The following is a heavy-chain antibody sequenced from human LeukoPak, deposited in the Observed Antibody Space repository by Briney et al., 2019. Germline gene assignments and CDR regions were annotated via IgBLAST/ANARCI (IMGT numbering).Heavy chain of an antibody. J-gene: IGHJ6*02. V-gene: IGHV4-59*01. CDR2: IYYSGST. CDR1: GGSISSYY. D-gene: IGHD4-23*01. Sequence: PSETLSLTCTVSGGSISSYYWSWIRQPPGKGLEWIGYIYYSGSTNYNPSLKSRVTMSVDTSKNQFSLKLSSVTAADTAVYYCARDHFGNLGYYGMDVWGQGTTVTVSS. CDR3: ARDHFGNLGYYGMDV.